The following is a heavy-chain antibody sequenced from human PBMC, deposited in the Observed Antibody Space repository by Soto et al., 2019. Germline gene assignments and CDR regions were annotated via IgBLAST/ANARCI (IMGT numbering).Heavy chain of an antibody. Sequence: QLQLQESGPGLVKPSETLSLTCTVSGGSISNSDYYWGWIRQPPGTGLEWIGSIYYSRSIYYNPSLKSRVAISVDTSRNQFSLRVTSVTAADTAVYYCVSRKREEDCSANSCYVTHWGQGTLVTVSS. V-gene: IGHV4-39*01. CDR3: VSRKREEDCSANSCYVTH. CDR2: IYYSRSI. J-gene: IGHJ4*02. CDR1: GGSISNSDYY. D-gene: IGHD2-2*01.